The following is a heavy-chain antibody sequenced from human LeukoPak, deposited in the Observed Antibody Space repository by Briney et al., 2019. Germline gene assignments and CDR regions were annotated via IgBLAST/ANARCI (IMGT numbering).Heavy chain of an antibody. CDR2: ISVSGGTT. CDR1: GFTFTSYA. D-gene: IGHD5-18*01. V-gene: IGHV3-23*01. Sequence: GGSLRLSCAASGFTFTSYAMSCVRQAPGKGLEWVSAISVSGGTTYYADSVRGRSTFSRDNSKNTLYLQINSLPPQTPPFNSCPKDRPIGLLDTAMAGYFDYWGQGTLVTVSS. CDR3: PKDRPIGLLDTAMAGYFDY. J-gene: IGHJ4*02.